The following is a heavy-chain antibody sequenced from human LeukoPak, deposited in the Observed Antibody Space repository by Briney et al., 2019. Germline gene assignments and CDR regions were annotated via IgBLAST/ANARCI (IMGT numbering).Heavy chain of an antibody. V-gene: IGHV3-43*02. CDR1: GFTFDDYA. J-gene: IGHJ4*02. D-gene: IGHD3-10*01. CDR2: ISADGGST. CDR3: AKHVGYGSGGD. Sequence: GGSLRLSCAAPGFTFDDYAMHWVRQAPGKGLEWVSLISADGGSTSYADSVEGRFTISRDNSKNSLYLQMNSLRTEDTALYYCAKHVGYGSGGDWGQGTLVTVSS.